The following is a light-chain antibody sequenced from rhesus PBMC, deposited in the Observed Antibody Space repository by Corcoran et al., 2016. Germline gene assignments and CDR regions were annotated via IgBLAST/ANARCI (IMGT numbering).Light chain of an antibody. CDR3: YQHSSGYT. CDR1: QSVSSS. CDR2: GAS. V-gene: IGKV3-10*01. J-gene: IGKJ3*01. Sequence: QVILTQSPATLSLSPGERATLSCRASQSVSSSLAWYQQKPGQAPRLLIYGASSRATGIPDRFSGSGSGTDFTLTISSLEPEDVGVYHCYQHSSGYTFGPGTKLDIK.